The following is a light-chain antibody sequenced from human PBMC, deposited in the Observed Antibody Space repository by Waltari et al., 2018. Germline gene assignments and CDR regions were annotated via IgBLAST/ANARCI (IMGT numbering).Light chain of an antibody. Sequence: EIVLTQSPATLSLSPGDSATLSCRASQSVSNYLAWFQHKPGQAPRLVVYHVSETAAAFSARFSGSGSGTDFTLTINNLQPDDFATYYCQHRLEWPYTFGPGTKL. CDR2: HVS. CDR3: QHRLEWPYT. V-gene: IGKV3-11*01. CDR1: QSVSNY. J-gene: IGKJ2*01.